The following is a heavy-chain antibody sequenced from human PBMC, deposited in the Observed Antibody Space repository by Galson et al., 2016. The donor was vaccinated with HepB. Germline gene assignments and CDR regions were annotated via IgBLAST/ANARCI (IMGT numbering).Heavy chain of an antibody. CDR1: GDRGENKGEA. CDR3: ARAVMLGRGMDV. CDR2: TFYRSTWEN. J-gene: IGHJ6*02. D-gene: IGHD3-10*01. V-gene: IGHV6-1*01. Sequence: GDRGENKGEAGVWIRQSPSRGLEGRGRTFYRSTWENHYAGSVKNRITISPDTSRNQFSLHLNSVTPEDTAVYYCARAVMLGRGMDVWGQGTTVTVSS.